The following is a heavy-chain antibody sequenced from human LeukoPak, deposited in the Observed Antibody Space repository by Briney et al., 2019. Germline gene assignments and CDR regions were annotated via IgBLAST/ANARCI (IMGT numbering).Heavy chain of an antibody. CDR3: ARAVQVASYYFNY. V-gene: IGHV1-2*02. D-gene: IGHD1-1*01. CDR1: GYTFTGYY. CDR2: INPNSGGT. Sequence: ASVKVSCKASGYTFTGYYMHWVRQAPGQGLEWMGWINPNSGGTNYAQKFQGRVSMTRDTSISTAYMELGRLRSDDTAVYFCARAVQVASYYFNYWGQGTLVTVSS. J-gene: IGHJ4*02.